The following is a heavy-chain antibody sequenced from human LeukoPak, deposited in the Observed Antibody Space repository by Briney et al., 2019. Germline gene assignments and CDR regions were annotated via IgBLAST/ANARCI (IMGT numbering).Heavy chain of an antibody. V-gene: IGHV4-59*08. Sequence: PSETLSLTFTVSGGSISSYYWGWIRQPPGKGLEWIGYIYYSGSTNYNPSLKSRVTISVDTSKNQFSLKLSSVTAADTAVYYCARLGRTSYWYFDLWGRGTLVTVSS. CDR2: IYYSGST. CDR3: ARLGRTSYWYFDL. J-gene: IGHJ2*01. D-gene: IGHD2-2*01. CDR1: GGSISSYY.